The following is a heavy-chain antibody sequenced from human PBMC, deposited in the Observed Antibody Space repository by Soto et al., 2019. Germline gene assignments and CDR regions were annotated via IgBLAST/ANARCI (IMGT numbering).Heavy chain of an antibody. CDR3: ARHRGGIVLMVYAPYGMDV. D-gene: IGHD2-8*01. V-gene: IGHV4-39*01. J-gene: IGHJ6*02. Sequence: SETLSLTCTVSGGSISSSSYYWGWIRQPPGKGLEWIGSIYYSGSTYYNPSLKSRVTISVDTSKNQFSLKLSSVTAADTAVYYCARHRGGIVLMVYAPYGMDVWGQGTTVTVSS. CDR2: IYYSGST. CDR1: GGSISSSSYY.